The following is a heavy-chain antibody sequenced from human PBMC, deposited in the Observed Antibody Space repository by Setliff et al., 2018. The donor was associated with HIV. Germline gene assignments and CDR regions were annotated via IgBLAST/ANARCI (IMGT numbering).Heavy chain of an antibody. CDR1: GGTFINSA. Sequence: ASVKVSCKASGGTFINSAFTWVRQAPGQGLEWMGSIIPIFNTGNYAQKFQNRVTITADESTSTAYMELSSLRSEDTAVYFCATGRHYYDSSDYPANPLDVWGQGTMVTVSS. J-gene: IGHJ3*01. D-gene: IGHD3-22*01. CDR2: IIPIFNTG. V-gene: IGHV1-69*13. CDR3: ATGRHYYDSSDYPANPLDV.